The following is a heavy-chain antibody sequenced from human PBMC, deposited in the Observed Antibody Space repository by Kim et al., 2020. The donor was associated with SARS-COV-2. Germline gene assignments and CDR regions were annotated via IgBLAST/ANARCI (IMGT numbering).Heavy chain of an antibody. Sequence: GGSLRLSCVATGFTFSDYAINWVRQVPGKGLEWVSTIDTNADRTHYGGSVKGRFTISRDNSKNKLLLQMNSLRVDVTAIYYCVLRFAAHFDCGGQGTRVTASP. CDR3: VLRFAAHFDC. CDR2: IDTNADRT. V-gene: IGHV3-23*05. CDR1: GFTFSDYA. J-gene: IGHJ4*02. D-gene: IGHD3-10*01.